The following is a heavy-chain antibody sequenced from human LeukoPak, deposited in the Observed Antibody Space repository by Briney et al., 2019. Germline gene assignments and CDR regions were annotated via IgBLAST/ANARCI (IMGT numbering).Heavy chain of an antibody. CDR2: IWYDGSNK. CDR1: GFTFSSYG. D-gene: IGHD3-16*01. CDR3: AREQPPYDMDV. Sequence: GRSLRLSCAASGFTFSSYGMHWVRQAPGKGLEWVAVIWYDGSNKYYADSVKGRFTISRDNSKNTLYLQMNSLRAEDTAIYYCAREQPPYDMDVWGQGTTVTVSS. J-gene: IGHJ6*02. V-gene: IGHV3-33*01.